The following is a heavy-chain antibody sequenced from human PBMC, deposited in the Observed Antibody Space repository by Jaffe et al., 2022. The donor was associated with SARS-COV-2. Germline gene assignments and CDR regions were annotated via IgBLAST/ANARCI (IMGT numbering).Heavy chain of an antibody. Sequence: EVQLVESGGGLVQPGGSLRLSCAASGFTFSSYWMSWVRQAPGKGLEWVANIKQDGSEKYYVDSVKGRFTISRDNAKNSLYLQMNSLRAEDTAVYYCARDFLYCTNGVCPGDYWGQGTLVTVSS. D-gene: IGHD2-8*01. V-gene: IGHV3-7*01. CDR3: ARDFLYCTNGVCPGDY. CDR1: GFTFSSYW. J-gene: IGHJ4*02. CDR2: IKQDGSEK.